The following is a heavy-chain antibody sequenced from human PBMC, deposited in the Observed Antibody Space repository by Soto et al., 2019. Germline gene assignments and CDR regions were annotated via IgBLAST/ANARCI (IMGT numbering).Heavy chain of an antibody. V-gene: IGHV4-30-2*01. CDR3: ARAYYDSSGYYQSNDAFDI. Sequence: PSETLSLTCAVSGGSISSGGYSWSWIRQPPGKGLEWIGYIYHSGSTYYNPSLKSRVTISVDRSKNQFSLKLSSVTAADTAVYYCARAYYDSSGYYQSNDAFDIWGQGTMVTLSS. CDR1: GGSISSGGYS. J-gene: IGHJ3*02. D-gene: IGHD3-22*01. CDR2: IYHSGST.